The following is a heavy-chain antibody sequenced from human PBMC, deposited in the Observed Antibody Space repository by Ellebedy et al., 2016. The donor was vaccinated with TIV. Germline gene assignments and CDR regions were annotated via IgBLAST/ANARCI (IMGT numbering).Heavy chain of an antibody. J-gene: IGHJ5*02. CDR1: GFNFTTYG. D-gene: IGHD2-21*01. CDR3: AKDSARCVGDTCYPNNWFDP. V-gene: IGHV3-30*18. Sequence: GESLKISCAASGFNFTTYGMHWVRQAPGKGLEWVAVMSYDGSKIHYADSVKGRFTISRDNSKNTLYLQMISLRAEDTAVYFCAKDSARCVGDTCYPNNWFDPWGQGTQVTVSS. CDR2: MSYDGSKI.